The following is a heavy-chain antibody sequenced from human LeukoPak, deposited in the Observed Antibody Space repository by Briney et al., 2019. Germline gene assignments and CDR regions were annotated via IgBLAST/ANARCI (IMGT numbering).Heavy chain of an antibody. CDR1: GGTFSSYA. Sequence: ASVKVSCKASGGTFSSYAISWVRQAPGQGLEWMGGIIPIFGTANYAQKFQGRVTITADESTSTAYMELRSLRSDDTAVYYCARAYYYDSSGYYSNWGQGTLVTVSS. CDR2: IIPIFGTA. CDR3: ARAYYYDSSGYYSN. D-gene: IGHD3-22*01. J-gene: IGHJ4*02. V-gene: IGHV1-69*13.